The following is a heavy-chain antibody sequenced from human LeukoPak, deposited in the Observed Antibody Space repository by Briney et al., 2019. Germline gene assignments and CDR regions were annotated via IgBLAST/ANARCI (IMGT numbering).Heavy chain of an antibody. V-gene: IGHV3-7*01. Sequence: GGSLRLSCAAPGFTFSSYWMSWVRQAPGKGLEWVANIKQNGSEKYYVDSVKGRFTISRDNAKNSLYLQMNSLRAEDTAVYYCSCSSTNYWGQGTLVTVSS. CDR3: SCSSTNY. J-gene: IGHJ4*02. D-gene: IGHD2-2*01. CDR1: GFTFSSYW. CDR2: IKQNGSEK.